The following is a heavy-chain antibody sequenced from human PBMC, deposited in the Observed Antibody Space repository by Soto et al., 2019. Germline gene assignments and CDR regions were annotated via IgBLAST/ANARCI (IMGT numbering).Heavy chain of an antibody. V-gene: IGHV4-59*01. CDR3: ARAGDYDFWSGYSNDAFDI. D-gene: IGHD3-3*01. CDR1: SGSMSGYY. Sequence: SETLSLTCTVYSGSMSGYYWNWIRQPPGKGLEWIGYIYYSGSTNYNPSLKSRVTISVDTSKNQFSLKLSSVTAADTAVYYCARAGDYDFWSGYSNDAFDIWGQGTMVTVSS. J-gene: IGHJ3*02. CDR2: IYYSGST.